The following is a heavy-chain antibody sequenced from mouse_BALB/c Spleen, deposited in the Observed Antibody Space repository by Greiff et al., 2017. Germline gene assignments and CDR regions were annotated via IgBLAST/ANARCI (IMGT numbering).Heavy chain of an antibody. V-gene: IGHV5-9-4*01. CDR2: ISSGGSYT. Sequence: EVKVEESGGGLVKPGGSLKLSCAASGFTFSSYAMSWVRQSPEKRLEWVAEISSGGSYTYYPDTVTGRFTISRDNAKNTLYLEMSSLRSEDTAMYYCARKGLGWYFDVWGAGTTVTVSS. CDR1: GFTFSSYA. CDR3: ARKGLGWYFDV. D-gene: IGHD3-1*01. J-gene: IGHJ1*01.